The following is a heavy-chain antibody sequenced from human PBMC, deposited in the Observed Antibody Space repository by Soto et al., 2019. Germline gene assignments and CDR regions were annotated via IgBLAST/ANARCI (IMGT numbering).Heavy chain of an antibody. CDR3: ARYPWAADY. Sequence: EVQLVESGGGLVQPGGSLRLSCAASGFTVSTKYMSWVRQAPGKGLEWVSVIYSGGSTFYADYVRGRFTISRDNSKNTVNLQMNSLRAEDTAVYYCARYPWAADYWGQGTLVTVSS. D-gene: IGHD3-16*01. CDR2: IYSGGST. V-gene: IGHV3-66*01. J-gene: IGHJ4*02. CDR1: GFTVSTKY.